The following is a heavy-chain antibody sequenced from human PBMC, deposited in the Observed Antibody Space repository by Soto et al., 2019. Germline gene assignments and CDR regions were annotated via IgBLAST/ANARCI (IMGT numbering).Heavy chain of an antibody. J-gene: IGHJ4*02. V-gene: IGHV1-69*06. CDR3: ASDRSAQDMEF. D-gene: IGHD1-1*01. Sequence: QVQLVQSGTVVQRRGSSVKVSCQASGGTFSSHGMAWVRQAPGQGLEWMGGIIPTFGTPTYAPKFQGRVTITARKSTNTAYMDLSRLRSEDTGVYYCASDRSAQDMEFWGQGTVMTVSS. CDR2: IIPTFGTP. CDR1: GGTFSSHG.